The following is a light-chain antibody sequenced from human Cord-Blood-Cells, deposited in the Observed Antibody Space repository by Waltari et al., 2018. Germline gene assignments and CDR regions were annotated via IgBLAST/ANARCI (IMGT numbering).Light chain of an antibody. Sequence: DIQMTQSPSTLSASVGDRVTITCRASQSISIWLAWYQQKPGKAPKLLIYDASSLESGVPSSFSGSGSGTEFTLTISSLQPDDFATYYCQQYNSYSYTFGQGTKLEIK. CDR1: QSISIW. CDR3: QQYNSYSYT. V-gene: IGKV1-5*01. CDR2: DAS. J-gene: IGKJ2*01.